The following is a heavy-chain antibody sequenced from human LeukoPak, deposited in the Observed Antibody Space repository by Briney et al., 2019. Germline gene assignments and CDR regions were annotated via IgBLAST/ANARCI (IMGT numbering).Heavy chain of an antibody. V-gene: IGHV3-33*01. Sequence: GGSLRLSCAASGFTFSRHGMHWVRQAPGKGLEWVAVIWYDGSNTYYVDSVKGRFTISRDNSKNTLYLQMNSLRAEDTAVYYCVSGSSSVGYWGQGTRVTVSS. D-gene: IGHD6-6*01. CDR1: GFTFSRHG. CDR2: IWYDGSNT. CDR3: VSGSSSVGY. J-gene: IGHJ4*02.